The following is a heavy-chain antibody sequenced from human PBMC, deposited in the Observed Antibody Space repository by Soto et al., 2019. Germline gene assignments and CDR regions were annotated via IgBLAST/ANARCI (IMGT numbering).Heavy chain of an antibody. CDR1: GYTFTGYY. V-gene: IGHV1-2*04. CDR3: ARDGDGGPHRPFDY. CDR2: INPNRGGT. J-gene: IGHJ4*02. Sequence: QVQLVQSGAEVKKPGASVKVSCKASGYTFTGYYMHWVRQAPGQGLEWMGWINPNRGGTNYAQKFQGWVTMTRDTSISTAYMELSRLRSDDTAVYYCARDGDGGPHRPFDYWGQGTLVTVSS. D-gene: IGHD5-12*01.